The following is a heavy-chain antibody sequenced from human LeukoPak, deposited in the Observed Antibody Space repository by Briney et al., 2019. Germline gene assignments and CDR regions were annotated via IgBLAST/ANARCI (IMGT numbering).Heavy chain of an antibody. D-gene: IGHD2-15*01. CDR3: GKHGSASDY. V-gene: IGHV3-30*02. CDR1: GFIFSNYG. Sequence: GGSLRLSCGASGFIFSNYGMHWVRQAPGKGLEWVAFTRSDGSDKYYTDSVKGRFTISRDNSKNTLYLQMNSLRAEDTAMYYCGKHGSASDYWGQGTLVTVSS. CDR2: TRSDGSDK. J-gene: IGHJ4*02.